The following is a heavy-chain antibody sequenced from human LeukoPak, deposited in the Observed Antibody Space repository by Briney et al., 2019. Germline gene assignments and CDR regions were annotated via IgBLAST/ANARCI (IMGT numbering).Heavy chain of an antibody. D-gene: IGHD6-13*01. CDR2: ISAGGTTI. J-gene: IGHJ6*02. V-gene: IGHV3-11*01. CDR3: ARGLEQQLIVGNYYYAMDA. CDR1: GFTFSDYY. Sequence: GGSLILSCAASGFTFSDYYLSWVRQAPGKGLEWVSYISAGGTTIDYADSVKGRFTISRDTAKDALYLQMYSLRVEDTAVYYCARGLEQQLIVGNYYYAMDAWGQGTTVTVSS.